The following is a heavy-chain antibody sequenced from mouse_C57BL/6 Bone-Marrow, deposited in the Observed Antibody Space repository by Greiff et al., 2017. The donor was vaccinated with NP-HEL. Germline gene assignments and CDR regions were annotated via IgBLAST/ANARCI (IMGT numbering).Heavy chain of an antibody. D-gene: IGHD1-1*02. CDR1: GFTFSSYG. Sequence: EVQLVESGGDLVKPGGSLKLSCAASGFTFSSYGMSWVRQTPDKRLEWVATISSGGSYTYYPDSVKGRFTISRDNAKNTLYLQMSSLKSEDTAMYYCARHRGVDAMDYWGQGTSVTVSS. V-gene: IGHV5-6*01. CDR2: ISSGGSYT. J-gene: IGHJ4*01. CDR3: ARHRGVDAMDY.